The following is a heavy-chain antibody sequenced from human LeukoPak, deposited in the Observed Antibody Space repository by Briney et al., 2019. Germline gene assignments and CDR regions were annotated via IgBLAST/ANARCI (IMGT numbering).Heavy chain of an antibody. CDR3: ARGQDGYCSGGSCYPSGLI. J-gene: IGHJ4*02. CDR1: GGSISSVSYY. D-gene: IGHD2-15*01. CDR2: IYTGGST. V-gene: IGHV4-61*02. Sequence: SETLSLTCTVSGGSISSVSYYWSWIREPAGKGLEWIGRIYTGGSTEYNPSLKSRVTVSLDTSKNQFPLKLSSVTAADTAVYYCARGQDGYCSGGSCYPSGLIWGQGTLVTVSS.